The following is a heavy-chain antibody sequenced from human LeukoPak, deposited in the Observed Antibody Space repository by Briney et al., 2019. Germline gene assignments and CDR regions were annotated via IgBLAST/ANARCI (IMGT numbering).Heavy chain of an antibody. Sequence: TSETLSLTCTVSGGSISSSSYYWGWIRQPPGKGLEWIGSIYYSGSTYYNPSLKSRVTISVDTSKNQFSLKLSSVTAADTAVYYCARVGGYDTYWGQGTLVTVSS. CDR2: IYYSGST. J-gene: IGHJ4*02. D-gene: IGHD5-12*01. V-gene: IGHV4-39*01. CDR1: GGSISSSSYY. CDR3: ARVGGYDTY.